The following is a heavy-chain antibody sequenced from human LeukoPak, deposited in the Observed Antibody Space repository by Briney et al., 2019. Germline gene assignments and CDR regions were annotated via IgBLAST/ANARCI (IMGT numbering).Heavy chain of an antibody. Sequence: SETLSLTCTVSGGSISSYWSWIRQPPGKGLEWIGYIYYSGSTNYNPSLKSRVTISVDTSKNQFSLKPSSVTAADTAVYYCAREAHDFWSGPVDYWGQGTLVTVSS. V-gene: IGHV4-59*01. CDR3: AREAHDFWSGPVDY. CDR2: IYYSGST. CDR1: GGSISSY. J-gene: IGHJ4*02. D-gene: IGHD3-3*01.